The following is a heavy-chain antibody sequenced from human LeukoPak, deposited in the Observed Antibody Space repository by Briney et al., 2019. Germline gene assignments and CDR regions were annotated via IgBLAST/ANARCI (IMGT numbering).Heavy chain of an antibody. CDR3: ARDYLADY. J-gene: IGHJ4*02. Sequence: GGSLRLSCVASGFTVSSNYMSWVRQAPGKGLEWVSVIYSGGSTYYADSVKGRFTISRDNSTNTLYLQMNSLRVGDTAVYYCARDYLADYWGQGTLVTVSS. CDR1: GFTVSSNY. V-gene: IGHV3-66*01. CDR2: IYSGGST.